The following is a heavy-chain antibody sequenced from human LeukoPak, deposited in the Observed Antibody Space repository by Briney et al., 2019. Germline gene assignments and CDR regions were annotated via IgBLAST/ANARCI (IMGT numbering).Heavy chain of an antibody. D-gene: IGHD2-2*01. Sequence: ASVKVSCKASGYTFTGYYMHWVRQAPGQGLEWMGWINPNSGGTNYAQKFQARVTMTRDTSISVAYMELSRLRSDDTAVYYFERVEGYCTTTSCQQTNAFDIWGQGTMVTVSS. CDR3: ERVEGYCTTTSCQQTNAFDI. V-gene: IGHV1-2*02. CDR1: GYTFTGYY. CDR2: INPNSGGT. J-gene: IGHJ3*02.